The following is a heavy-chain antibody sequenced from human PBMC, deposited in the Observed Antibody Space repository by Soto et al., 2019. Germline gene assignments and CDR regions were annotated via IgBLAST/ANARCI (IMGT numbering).Heavy chain of an antibody. CDR1: GGSFSGYY. D-gene: IGHD2-2*02. Sequence: SETLSLTCAVYGGSFSGYYWSWIRQPPGKGLEWIGEINHSGSTNYNPSLKSRVTISVDTSKNQFSLKLSSVTAADTAVYYCARGRRSKKIAGPAAIRDWFDPWGQGTLVTVSS. J-gene: IGHJ5*02. CDR2: INHSGST. CDR3: ARGRRSKKIAGPAAIRDWFDP. V-gene: IGHV4-34*01.